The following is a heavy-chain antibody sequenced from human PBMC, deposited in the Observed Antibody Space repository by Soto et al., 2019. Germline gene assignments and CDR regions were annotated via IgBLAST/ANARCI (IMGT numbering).Heavy chain of an antibody. J-gene: IGHJ4*02. CDR1: GGSFSGYN. Sequence: QVQLQQWGAGLLKPSETLSITCAVYGGSFSGYNWNWIRQPPGKGLEWIGQINYSGSINYSPSLKSRVTISVDTSKNQFSLNLSSVTAADTAVYYCARGRSVYDQLTYWGQGTLVTVSS. V-gene: IGHV4-34*01. D-gene: IGHD3-3*01. CDR2: INYSGSI. CDR3: ARGRSVYDQLTY.